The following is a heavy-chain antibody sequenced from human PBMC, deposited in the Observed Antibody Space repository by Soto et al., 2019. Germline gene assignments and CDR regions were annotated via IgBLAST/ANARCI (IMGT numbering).Heavy chain of an antibody. D-gene: IGHD6-19*01. CDR1: GITFRSRA. J-gene: IGHJ4*02. CDR3: AKDLGTSGWYFDY. Sequence: EEQLLESGGDLIQPGGSLRLSCVASGITFRSRAMSWVRQAPGKGLEWVSTFPSGGRDTYYPDSVKGRFTISRDNSKNILYLQMNSLRAEDTAVYYCAKDLGTSGWYFDYWGQGTLVTVSS. V-gene: IGHV3-23*01. CDR2: FPSGGRDT.